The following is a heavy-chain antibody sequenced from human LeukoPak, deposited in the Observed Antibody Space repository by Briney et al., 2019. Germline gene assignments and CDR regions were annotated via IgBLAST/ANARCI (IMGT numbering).Heavy chain of an antibody. CDR1: GFTFSSYA. CDR2: ISGSGGST. J-gene: IGHJ4*02. Sequence: GGSPRLSCAASGFTFSSYAMSWVRQAPGKGLEWVSAISGSGGSTYYADSVKGRFTISRDNSKNTLYLQMNSLRAEDTAVYYCARVWSSGYTKDYWGQGTLVTVSS. D-gene: IGHD3-22*01. CDR3: ARVWSSGYTKDY. V-gene: IGHV3-23*01.